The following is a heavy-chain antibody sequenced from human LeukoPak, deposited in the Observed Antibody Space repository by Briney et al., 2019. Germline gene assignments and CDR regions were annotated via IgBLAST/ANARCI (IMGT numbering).Heavy chain of an antibody. V-gene: IGHV1-2*04. CDR1: GYTFTGYY. CDR3: ARAEEHYYYYGMDV. Sequence: ASVKVSCKASGYTFTGYYMHWVRQAPGQGLEWMGWINPNSGGTNYAQKFQGWVTMTRDTSISTAYMELSRLRSDDTAVYYCARAEEHYYYYGMDVWGQGTTVTVS. CDR2: INPNSGGT. D-gene: IGHD1-26*01. J-gene: IGHJ6*02.